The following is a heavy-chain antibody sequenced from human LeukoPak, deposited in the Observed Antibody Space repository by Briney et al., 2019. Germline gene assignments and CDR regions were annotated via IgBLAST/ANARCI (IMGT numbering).Heavy chain of an antibody. J-gene: IGHJ4*02. CDR3: AKPNTYYDILTGYWGSKYYFDY. CDR2: ISYDGSNK. CDR1: GFTFSSYG. D-gene: IGHD3-9*01. Sequence: GRSLRLSCAASGFTFSSYGMHWVRQAPGKGLEWVAVISYDGSNKYYAGSVKGRFTISRDNSKNTLYLQMNSLRAEDTAVHYCAKPNTYYDILTGYWGSKYYFDYWGQGTLVTVSS. V-gene: IGHV3-30*18.